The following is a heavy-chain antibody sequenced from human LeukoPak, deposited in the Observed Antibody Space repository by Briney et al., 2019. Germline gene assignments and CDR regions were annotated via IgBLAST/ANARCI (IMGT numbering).Heavy chain of an antibody. V-gene: IGHV4-59*08. D-gene: IGHD2-21*02. CDR1: GGSVSGYY. CDR2: IFYTGTT. CDR3: ARHDVVPVIRRGFDF. J-gene: IGHJ4*02. Sequence: PSETLSLTCTVSGGSVSGYYWSWIRQPPGKGLEYIGYIFYTGTTLYSPSLKTRVTMSVDTSENQFSLKLSSVTVADTAVYYCARHDVVPVIRRGFDFWGQGTLVTVSS.